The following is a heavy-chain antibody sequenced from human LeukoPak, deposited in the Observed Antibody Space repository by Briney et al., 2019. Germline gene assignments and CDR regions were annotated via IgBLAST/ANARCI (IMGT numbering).Heavy chain of an antibody. CDR1: GGSISSSSYY. D-gene: IGHD3-10*01. J-gene: IGHJ6*04. CDR2: IYYSGST. Sequence: SETLSLTCTVSGGSISSSSYYWGWIRQPPGKGLEWIGSIYYSGSTYYNPSLKSRVTISVDTSKNQFSLKLSSVTAADTAVYYCARGGVNMVRGVPLDVWGKGTTVTVSS. V-gene: IGHV4-39*07. CDR3: ARGGVNMVRGVPLDV.